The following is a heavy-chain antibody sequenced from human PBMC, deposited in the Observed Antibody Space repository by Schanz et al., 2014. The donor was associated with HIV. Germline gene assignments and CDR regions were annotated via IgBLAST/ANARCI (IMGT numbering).Heavy chain of an antibody. V-gene: IGHV1-69*01. D-gene: IGHD2-21*02. CDR2: FNVMLSKI. J-gene: IGHJ4*02. Sequence: QVQLVQSGAEVKKPGSSVKVSCKASGGTFRSNAITWVRQAPGQGLEWIGHFNVMLSKINSAQKFQGRVSMTADPSTNTAYMELSSLRSEDTAVYYCARTYTGDWSTGADWGQGTLVTVSS. CDR1: GGTFRSNA. CDR3: ARTYTGDWSTGAD.